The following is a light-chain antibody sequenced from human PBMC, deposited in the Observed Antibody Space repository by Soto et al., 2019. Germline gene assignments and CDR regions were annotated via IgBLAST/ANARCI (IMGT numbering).Light chain of an antibody. CDR2: SNN. Sequence: QSVLTQPPSASGTPGQRVTISCSGSSSNIGSNTVNWYQQLPGTAPKLLIYSNNQRPSGVPDRFSGSKSGTSASLAIGGLQSEDEADYYCAAWDDSLNAVVFGGGTQLTVL. CDR1: SSNIGSNT. V-gene: IGLV1-44*01. J-gene: IGLJ2*01. CDR3: AAWDDSLNAVV.